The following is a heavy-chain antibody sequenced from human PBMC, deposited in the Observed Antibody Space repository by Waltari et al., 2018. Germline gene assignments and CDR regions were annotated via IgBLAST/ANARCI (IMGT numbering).Heavy chain of an antibody. J-gene: IGHJ4*02. CDR2: ISSTSTYT. D-gene: IGHD7-27*01. V-gene: IGHV3-21*01. Sequence: EVQLVASGGGLVKPGGSLRLSCAASGFSFSRYSMNWVRQAPGKGLEWVSSISSTSTYTHYADSVKGRFTISRDNAKNSLYLQMNSLRGDDTAVYYCARGGWGFSLDYWGQGTLVTFSS. CDR1: GFSFSRYS. CDR3: ARGGWGFSLDY.